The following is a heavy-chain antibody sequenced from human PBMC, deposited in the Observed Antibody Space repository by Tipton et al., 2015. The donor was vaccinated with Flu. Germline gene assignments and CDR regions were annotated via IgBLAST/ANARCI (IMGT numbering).Heavy chain of an antibody. J-gene: IGHJ4*02. Sequence: TLSLTCTVSSGSIRSTNYFCAWIRQPPGKRLELIGSIYPSGTTYYNPSLKSRVTISADTSKSQFSLELRSVTAADTAVYYCARLSYYDVDLKNFYFDYWGQGALVTVSS. V-gene: IGHV4-39*01. D-gene: IGHD3-10*02. CDR1: SGSIRSTNYF. CDR3: ARLSYYDVDLKNFYFDY. CDR2: IYPSGTT.